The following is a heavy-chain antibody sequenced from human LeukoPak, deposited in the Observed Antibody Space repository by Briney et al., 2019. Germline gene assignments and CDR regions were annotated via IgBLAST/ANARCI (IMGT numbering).Heavy chain of an antibody. D-gene: IGHD2-15*01. Sequence: PSETLSLTCTVSGGSISSYYWSWIRQPAGKGLEWIGRIYTSGSTNYNPSLKSRVTMSVDTSKNQFSLKLSSVTAADTAVYYCARDALYCSGGSCYLDYWGQGTLVTVSS. J-gene: IGHJ4*02. CDR3: ARDALYCSGGSCYLDY. CDR2: IYTSGST. CDR1: GGSISSYY. V-gene: IGHV4-4*07.